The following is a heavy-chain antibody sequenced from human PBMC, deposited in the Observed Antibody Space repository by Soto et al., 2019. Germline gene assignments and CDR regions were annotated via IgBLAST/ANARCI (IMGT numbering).Heavy chain of an antibody. CDR2: ISSNGGST. D-gene: IGHD6-6*01. J-gene: IGHJ4*02. CDR3: VKGDSSSGFGY. V-gene: IGHV3-64D*06. Sequence: PGGSLRLSCSASGFTFSSYAMHWVRQAPGKGLEYVSAISSNGGSTYYADSVKGRFTISRDNSKNTLYLQMSSLRAEDTAVYYCVKGDSSSGFGYWGQGTLVTVSS. CDR1: GFTFSSYA.